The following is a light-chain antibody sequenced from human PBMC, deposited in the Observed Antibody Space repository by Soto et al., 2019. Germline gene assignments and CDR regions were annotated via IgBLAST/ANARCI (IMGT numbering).Light chain of an antibody. CDR1: SSNIGAGYD. Sequence: QSVLTQPPAVSGAPGQRVTISCTGSSSNIGAGYDVHWYQQLPGTAPKLLIYGNSNRPSGVPDRCSGSKSGTSASLAITGLQAEDVAVYSGQSLDSSLSARFGGGTKRTLL. V-gene: IGLV1-40*01. CDR3: QSLDSSLSAR. CDR2: GNS. J-gene: IGLJ3*02.